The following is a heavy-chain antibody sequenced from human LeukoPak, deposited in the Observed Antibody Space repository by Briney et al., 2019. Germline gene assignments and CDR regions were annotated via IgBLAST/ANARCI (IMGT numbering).Heavy chain of an antibody. CDR1: GFTFSDYY. J-gene: IGHJ5*02. V-gene: IGHV3-11*05. Sequence: GGSLRLPCAASGFTFSDYYMSWIRQAPGKGLEWVSYISSSSSYTNYADSVKGRFTISRDNAKNSLYLQMNSLRAEDTAVYYCARETLVVVPAASGWFDPWGQGTLVTVSS. D-gene: IGHD2-2*01. CDR2: ISSSSSYT. CDR3: ARETLVVVPAASGWFDP.